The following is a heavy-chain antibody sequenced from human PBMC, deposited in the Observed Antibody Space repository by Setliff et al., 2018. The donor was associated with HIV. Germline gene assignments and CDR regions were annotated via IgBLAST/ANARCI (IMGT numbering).Heavy chain of an antibody. CDR3: ARRGDYYYEGDSYYSTFDY. CDR1: GGSIRSSTYY. CDR2: IYYSGST. V-gene: IGHV4-39*01. J-gene: IGHJ4*02. D-gene: IGHD3-22*01. Sequence: TLSLTCTVSGGSIRSSTYYWGWIRQPPGKGLEWIGSIYYSGSTYYNPSLNSRVAISVDTPKNQFSLRLSSVTAADTAVYYCARRGDYYYEGDSYYSTFDYWGQGTLVTVSS.